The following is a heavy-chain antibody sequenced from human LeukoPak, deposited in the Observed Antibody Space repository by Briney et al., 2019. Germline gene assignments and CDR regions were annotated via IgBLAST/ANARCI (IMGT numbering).Heavy chain of an antibody. D-gene: IGHD3-22*01. Sequence: SETLSLTCTVSDASISDYRWSWVRQSAGKGLEWIGRIFASGTTNYNPSLRSRVTMSVDTSNNQFSLDLRSVTAADTAVYYCTRGTVGITAGFEWGQGTLVTVSS. V-gene: IGHV4-4*07. CDR3: TRGTVGITAGFE. CDR1: DASISDYR. CDR2: IFASGTT. J-gene: IGHJ4*02.